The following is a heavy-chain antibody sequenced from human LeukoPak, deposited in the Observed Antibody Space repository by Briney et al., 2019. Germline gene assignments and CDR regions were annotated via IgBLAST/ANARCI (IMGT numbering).Heavy chain of an antibody. V-gene: IGHV3-30*18. Sequence: GRSLRLSCAASGFTFSSYGMHWVRQAPGKGLEWVAVISYDGSNKYYADSVKGRFTISRDNSKNMLYLQMSSLRAEDTAVYYCAKVGPYYYDSSGYYWSGGYYMDVWGKGTTVTVSS. CDR1: GFTFSSYG. CDR3: AKVGPYYYDSSGYYWSGGYYMDV. J-gene: IGHJ6*03. D-gene: IGHD3-22*01. CDR2: ISYDGSNK.